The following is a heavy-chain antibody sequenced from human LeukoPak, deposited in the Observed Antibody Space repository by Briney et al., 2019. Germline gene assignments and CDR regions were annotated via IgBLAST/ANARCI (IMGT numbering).Heavy chain of an antibody. V-gene: IGHV5-51*01. J-gene: IGHJ6*03. CDR2: IYPDDSDT. CDR1: GYTFSSYW. CDR3: ARLAYCSNDVCYSNYYYSMDV. D-gene: IGHD2-8*01. Sequence: GESLKISCKGSGYTFSSYWIGWGRQMPGKGLEWMGIIYPDDSDTRYSPSFQGQGTISADKSISTAYLQWSSLKASDTAMYYCARLAYCSNDVCYSNYYYSMDVWGKGTTVTVSS.